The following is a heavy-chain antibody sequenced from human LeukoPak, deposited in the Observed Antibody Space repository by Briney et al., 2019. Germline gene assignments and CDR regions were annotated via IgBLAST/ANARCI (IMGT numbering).Heavy chain of an antibody. CDR2: MSYDGGTK. V-gene: IGHV3-30*07. J-gene: IGHJ4*02. CDR3: AREIVSAVAGNFDY. CDR1: GFTFSTYA. D-gene: IGHD6-19*01. Sequence: GGSLRLSCAASGFTFSTYAMHWFRQAPGKGLEWVAVMSYDGGTKYYADSVKGRFTISRDNSKNTLYLDMNSLRAEDTAVYYCAREIVSAVAGNFDYWGQGTLVTVSS.